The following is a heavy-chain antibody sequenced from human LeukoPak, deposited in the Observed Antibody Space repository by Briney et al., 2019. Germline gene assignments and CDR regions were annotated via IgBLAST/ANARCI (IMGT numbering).Heavy chain of an antibody. CDR1: GGSFSGYY. CDR2: INHSGST. Sequence: SQTLSLTCAVYGGSFSGYYWSWIRQPPGKGLEWIGEINHSGSTNYNPPLKSRVTISVDTSKNQFSLKLSSVTAADTAVYYCARGRGDYVWGSYRYTFDYWGQGTLVTVSS. V-gene: IGHV4-34*01. J-gene: IGHJ4*02. D-gene: IGHD3-16*02. CDR3: ARGRGDYVWGSYRYTFDY.